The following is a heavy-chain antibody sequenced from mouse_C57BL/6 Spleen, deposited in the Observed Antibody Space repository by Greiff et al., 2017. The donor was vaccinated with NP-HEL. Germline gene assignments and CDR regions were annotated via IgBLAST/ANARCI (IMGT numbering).Heavy chain of an antibody. V-gene: IGHV1-15*01. J-gene: IGHJ2*01. CDR2: IDPETGGT. Sequence: QVQLKQPGAELVKPGASVTLSCKASGYTFTDYEMHWVKQTPVHGLEWIGAIDPETGGTAYNQKFKGKAILTADKSSSTAYMELRSLTSEDSAVYYCTRANWDGFDYWGQGTTLTVSS. CDR3: TRANWDGFDY. D-gene: IGHD4-1*01. CDR1: GYTFTDYE.